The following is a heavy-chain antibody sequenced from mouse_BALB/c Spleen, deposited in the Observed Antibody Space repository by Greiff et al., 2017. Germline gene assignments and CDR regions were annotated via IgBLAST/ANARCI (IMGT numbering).Heavy chain of an antibody. Sequence: EVKLMESGGGLVQPGGSLRLSCATSGFTFTDYYMSWVRQPPGKALEWLGFIRNKANGYTTEYSASVKGRFTISRDNSQSILYLQMNTLRAEDSATYYCARGITTVAPYAMDYWGQGTSVTVSS. CDR1: GFTFTDYY. CDR2: IRNKANGYTT. D-gene: IGHD1-1*01. CDR3: ARGITTVAPYAMDY. J-gene: IGHJ4*01. V-gene: IGHV7-3*02.